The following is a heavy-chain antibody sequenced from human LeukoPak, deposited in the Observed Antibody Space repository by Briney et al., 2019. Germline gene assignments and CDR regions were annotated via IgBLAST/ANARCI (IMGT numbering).Heavy chain of an antibody. V-gene: IGHV3-23*01. J-gene: IGHJ6*02. Sequence: GGSLRLSCAASGFTLSSYAMNWVRQAPGKGLQWVSAISGSGGSTYYADYVKGRFTISRDNSKNTLYLQVNSLRAEDTAVYYCAKDFRHEYCSGGNCYYYYGMDVWGQGTTVTVSS. CDR1: GFTLSSYA. CDR3: AKDFRHEYCSGGNCYYYYGMDV. D-gene: IGHD2-15*01. CDR2: ISGSGGST.